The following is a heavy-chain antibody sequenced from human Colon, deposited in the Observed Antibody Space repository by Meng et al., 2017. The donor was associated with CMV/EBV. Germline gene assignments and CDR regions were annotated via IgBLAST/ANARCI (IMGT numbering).Heavy chain of an antibody. Sequence: ASVKVSCKASGYAFNKHGMNWVRQAPGRGLEWMGWINLWNGDIKYGQRFQGRVTVCADTSTSTVYMEVKGLTSDDTAVYYCARDLFSPGGNSCFDNWGQGTVVTVSS. D-gene: IGHD3-16*01. CDR1: GYAFNKHG. CDR2: INLWNGDI. CDR3: ARDLFSPGGNSCFDN. J-gene: IGHJ4*02. V-gene: IGHV1-18*01.